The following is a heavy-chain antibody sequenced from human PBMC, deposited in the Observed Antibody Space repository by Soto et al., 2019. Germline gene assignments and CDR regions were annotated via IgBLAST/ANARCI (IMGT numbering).Heavy chain of an antibody. Sequence: SETLSLTCTVSGGSISSSSYSWGWIRQPPGKGLEWIGNIYYSGSTYYNPSLKSRVTISVDTSKNQFSLKLSSVTAADTAVYYCARAPYYDILTGSKDYHYYGMDVWGQGTTVTVSS. CDR3: ARAPYYDILTGSKDYHYYGMDV. CDR1: GGSISSSSYS. D-gene: IGHD3-9*01. J-gene: IGHJ6*02. V-gene: IGHV4-39*07. CDR2: IYYSGST.